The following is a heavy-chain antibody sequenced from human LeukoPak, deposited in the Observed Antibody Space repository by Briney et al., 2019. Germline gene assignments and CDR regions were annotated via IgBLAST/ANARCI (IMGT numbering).Heavy chain of an antibody. J-gene: IGHJ5*02. V-gene: IGHV5-51*01. D-gene: IGHD2-15*01. CDR2: TYPGDSNT. CDR3: VRSPACSSGTCYPNWFDP. Sequence: GESLQISCKGSGYSFTSCWISWVRQMPGKGLEWMGITYPGDSNTRCSPSFQGQVTISADKSISSAYLQWSSLKASDTAMYYCVRSPACSSGTCYPNWFDPWGQGTLVTVSS. CDR1: GYSFTSCW.